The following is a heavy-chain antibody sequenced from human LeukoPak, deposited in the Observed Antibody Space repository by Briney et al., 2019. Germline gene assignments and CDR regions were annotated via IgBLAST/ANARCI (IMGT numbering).Heavy chain of an antibody. CDR3: ARRGTGHGMDV. D-gene: IGHD1-1*01. Sequence: GGSLRLSCAASGFTFNNYWIHWVRHVPGKGLVWVSRINNDGSSASYVDSVKGRFTISRDNAKNTLFLQMNSLRAEDTAVYYCARRGTGHGMDVWGQGTTVIVSS. J-gene: IGHJ6*02. CDR2: INNDGSSA. V-gene: IGHV3-74*01. CDR1: GFTFNNYW.